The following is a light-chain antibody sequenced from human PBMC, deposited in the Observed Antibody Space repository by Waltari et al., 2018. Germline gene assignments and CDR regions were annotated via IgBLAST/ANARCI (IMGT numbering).Light chain of an antibody. CDR1: QSVRSN. V-gene: IGKV3D-15*01. CDR3: QHYTNWPLT. CDR2: GVS. Sequence: EIMMTQSPATLSVSPGERATLSCRASQSVRSNYLAWYQQKPGQAPRLLIYGVSTRATGIPDRFSGSGSGTDFTLTISSLQSEDFAVYYCQHYTNWPLTFGGGTKVEIK. J-gene: IGKJ4*01.